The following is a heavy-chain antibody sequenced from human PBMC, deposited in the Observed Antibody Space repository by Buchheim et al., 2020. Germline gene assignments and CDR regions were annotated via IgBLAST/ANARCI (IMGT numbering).Heavy chain of an antibody. CDR1: GGSISSGGYY. J-gene: IGHJ6*03. D-gene: IGHD4-17*01. V-gene: IGHV4-31*03. Sequence: QVQLQESGPGLVKPSQTLSLTCTVSGGSISSGGYYWSWIRQHPGKGLEWIGYIYYSGSTYYNPSPKIRVTISVDTSKNQFSLKLSSVTAADTAVYYCARVRTDGDYTETEDYYYYYMDVWGKGTT. CDR3: ARVRTDGDYTETEDYYYYYMDV. CDR2: IYYSGST.